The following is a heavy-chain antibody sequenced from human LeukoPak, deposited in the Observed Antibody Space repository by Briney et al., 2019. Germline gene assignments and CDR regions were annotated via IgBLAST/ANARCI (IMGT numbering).Heavy chain of an antibody. D-gene: IGHD4-11*01. CDR3: ARNTVLYSTTFDY. Sequence: GESLRLSCRASGFTFSNYAMSWVRQAPGKGLEWVSAISGSGGSTYYADSVKGRFTISRDNSKNTLYLQMNSLRAEDTAVYYCARNTVLYSTTFDYWGQGTLVTVSS. CDR2: ISGSGGST. J-gene: IGHJ4*02. CDR1: GFTFSNYA. V-gene: IGHV3-23*01.